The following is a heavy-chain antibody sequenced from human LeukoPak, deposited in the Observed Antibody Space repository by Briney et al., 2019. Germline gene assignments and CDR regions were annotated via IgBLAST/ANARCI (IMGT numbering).Heavy chain of an antibody. CDR1: GGSISSSSYY. CDR3: ARRRQQLGYFDY. J-gene: IGHJ4*02. V-gene: IGHV4-39*01. CDR2: IYYSGST. D-gene: IGHD6-13*01. Sequence: SETLSLTCTVSGGSISSSSYYWGWIRQPPGKGLEWIGSIYYSGSTYYNPSLKSRVTISVDTSKNQYSLKLSSVTAADTAVYYCARRRQQLGYFDYWGQGTLVTVSS.